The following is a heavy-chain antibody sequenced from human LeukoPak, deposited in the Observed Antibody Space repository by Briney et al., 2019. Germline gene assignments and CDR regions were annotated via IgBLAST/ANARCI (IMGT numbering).Heavy chain of an antibody. CDR1: GGSISNYY. CDR3: NLIPEQLVVNF. V-gene: IGHV4-59*01. J-gene: IGHJ4*02. CDR2: IYYTGST. D-gene: IGHD6-13*01. Sequence: SETLSLTCTVSGGSISNYYWNWIRQPPGKGLEWIGYIYYTGSTNYNPSLKSRVTMSVDTSKNQFSLNLQSVTPEDTAVYARNLIPEQLVVNFWGQGTLVTVSS.